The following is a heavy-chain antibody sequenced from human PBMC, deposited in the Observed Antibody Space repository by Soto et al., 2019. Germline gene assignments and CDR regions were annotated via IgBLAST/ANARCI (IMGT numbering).Heavy chain of an antibody. V-gene: IGHV1-69*01. J-gene: IGHJ6*02. CDR1: GGNPSTSA. D-gene: IGHD6-19*01. CDR3: AGGRIVVAGSSAYYSMDV. Sequence: QVHLLLQSGAEVKKPGSSVKVACKASGGNPSTSAISWVRQAPGQGLEWMGGIIPVFGIISHAQNFQGRVTITADESTSTAYMELSSLRSEDTAVYFCAGGRIVVAGSSAYYSMDVWGQGTTVTVSS. CDR2: IIPVFGII.